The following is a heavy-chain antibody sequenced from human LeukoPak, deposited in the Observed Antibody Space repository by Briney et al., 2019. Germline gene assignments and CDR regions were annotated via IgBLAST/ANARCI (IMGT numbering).Heavy chain of an antibody. CDR1: GFTFSSYW. Sequence: GGSLRLSCIASGFTFSSYWMSWVRQAPGGGLEWVANIKEDGSEKYYVDSVKGRFTISRDNAKNSLYLQMNSLRAEDAAVYYCARRERGSTVTTLFYYFDYWGQGTLVTVSS. CDR3: ARRERGSTVTTLFYYFDY. CDR2: IKEDGSEK. J-gene: IGHJ4*02. V-gene: IGHV3-7*02. D-gene: IGHD4-11*01.